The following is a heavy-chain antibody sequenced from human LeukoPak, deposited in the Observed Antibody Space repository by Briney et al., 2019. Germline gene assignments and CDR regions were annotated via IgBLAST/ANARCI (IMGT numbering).Heavy chain of an antibody. Sequence: QPGGSLRLSCAASGFTVRSNYMSWVRQAPGKGLEWVSVIYSGGSTYYADSVKGRFTISRDNSKNTLYLQMNSLRAEDTAVYYCARVGHDYGDSFDYWGQGTLVTVSS. J-gene: IGHJ4*02. V-gene: IGHV3-66*02. D-gene: IGHD4-17*01. CDR3: ARVGHDYGDSFDY. CDR2: IYSGGST. CDR1: GFTVRSNY.